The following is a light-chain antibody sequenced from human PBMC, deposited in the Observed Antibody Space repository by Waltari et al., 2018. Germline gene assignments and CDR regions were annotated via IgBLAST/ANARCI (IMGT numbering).Light chain of an antibody. CDR2: DAR. CDR3: QVWDTTGDHVV. V-gene: IGLV3-21*02. CDR1: NIAAKS. Sequence: SYVLTQPPSVSVPPGRTARITCAGNNIAAKSVPWYRQKPGQAPVLVVHDARARPSGTPERVSGSNSGNTATLTVSRIEAGDEAVYYCQVWDTTGDHVVFGGGTRLTVL. J-gene: IGLJ2*01.